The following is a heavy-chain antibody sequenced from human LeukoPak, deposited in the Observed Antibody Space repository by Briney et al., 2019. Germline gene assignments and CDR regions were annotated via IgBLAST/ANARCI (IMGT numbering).Heavy chain of an antibody. D-gene: IGHD1-26*01. CDR2: ISGSGGST. CDR3: ARDQSDGGSYYGLYDAFDI. V-gene: IGHV3-23*01. Sequence: GGSLRLSCAASGFTFSSFAMSWVRQAPGKGLEWVSAISGSGGSTYYADSVKGRFTISRDSSKNTLHLQMNSLRAEDTAVYYCARDQSDGGSYYGLYDAFDIWGQGTMVTVSS. J-gene: IGHJ3*02. CDR1: GFTFSSFA.